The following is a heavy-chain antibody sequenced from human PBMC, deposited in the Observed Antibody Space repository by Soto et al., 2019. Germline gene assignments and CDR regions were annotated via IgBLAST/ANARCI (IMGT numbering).Heavy chain of an antibody. CDR3: ARDASGQFNPFDI. CDR1: GFTFSSYA. V-gene: IGHV3-30-3*01. Sequence: QVQLVESGGGVVQPGRSLRLSCAASGFTFSSYAMHWVRQAPGKGLEWVAVISYDGSNKYYADSVKGRFTISRDNSKNTMYLQMNSLRAEDTAVYYCARDASGQFNPFDIWGQGTMVTVSS. J-gene: IGHJ3*02. CDR2: ISYDGSNK. D-gene: IGHD6-19*01.